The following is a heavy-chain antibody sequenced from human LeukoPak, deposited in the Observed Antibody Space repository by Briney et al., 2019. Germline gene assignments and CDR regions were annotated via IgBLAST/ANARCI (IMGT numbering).Heavy chain of an antibody. CDR3: AKEIDSSSWSNHYYYYGVDV. CDR1: GFTFSSYA. CDR2: ISGSGGRT. Sequence: GGSLRLSCAASGFTFSSYAMSWVRQAPGKGLEWVSAISGSGGRTYYADSVKGRFTISRDNSKNTLYLQMNTLRAEDTAVYYCAKEIDSSSWSNHYYYYGVDVWGQGTTVTVSS. V-gene: IGHV3-23*01. J-gene: IGHJ6*02. D-gene: IGHD6-13*01.